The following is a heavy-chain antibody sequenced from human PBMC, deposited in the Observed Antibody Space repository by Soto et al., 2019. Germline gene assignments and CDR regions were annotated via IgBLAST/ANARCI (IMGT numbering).Heavy chain of an antibody. J-gene: IGHJ5*01. D-gene: IGHD3-22*01. V-gene: IGHV3-30*03. CDR1: GFTFSGRG. CDR2: VSYDGTRK. Sequence: QVQLVESGGGVVQPGGSLRLTCAASGFTFSGRGMHWVRQAPGKGLEWVALVSYDGTRKYYTDSVRGRFTISRDNSENTLSLQMNSLRTEDTAVYYCARWVGGSMYDNSGKYDSWGQGTLVIVS. CDR3: ARWVGGSMYDNSGKYDS.